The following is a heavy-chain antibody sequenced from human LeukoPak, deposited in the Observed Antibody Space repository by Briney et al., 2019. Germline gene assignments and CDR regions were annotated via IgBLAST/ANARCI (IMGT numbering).Heavy chain of an antibody. J-gene: IGHJ6*02. CDR3: ARHGGDCSSTSCPLPYYYGMDV. D-gene: IGHD2-2*01. Sequence: GESLKISCKGSGYSFTSYWIGWVRQMPGKGLEWMGIIYPGDSDTRYSPSFQGQVTISADKSISTAYLQWSSLKASDTAMYYCARHGGDCSSTSCPLPYYYGMDVWGQRTTVTVSS. CDR2: IYPGDSDT. CDR1: GYSFTSYW. V-gene: IGHV5-51*01.